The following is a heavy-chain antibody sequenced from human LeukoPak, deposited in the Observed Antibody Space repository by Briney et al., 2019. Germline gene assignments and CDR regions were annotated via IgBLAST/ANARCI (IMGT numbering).Heavy chain of an antibody. J-gene: IGHJ6*03. V-gene: IGHV4-39*01. CDR1: GGSISSSSYY. D-gene: IGHD3-10*01. CDR2: IYYSGST. CDR3: ASVRRGFGESSKYYAYYYMGV. Sequence: PSETLSLTCTVSGGSISSSSYYWGWLRQPPGKGREWIGNIYYSGSTYYNPSLNSLVTTCLHTSNNQFSLKLSSVSAADTAVYYCASVRRGFGESSKYYAYYYMGVWGKGTTVTISS.